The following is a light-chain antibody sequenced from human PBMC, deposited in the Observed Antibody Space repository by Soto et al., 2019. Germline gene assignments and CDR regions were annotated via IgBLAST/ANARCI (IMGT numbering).Light chain of an antibody. V-gene: IGKV1-5*01. CDR1: QSVNSW. Sequence: DIRVTPSPSTLSAFVCDRVTITCRASQSVNSWLAWYQQRPGKAPKLLIYDASSLESGVPSRFSGSGSGTEFTLTISSLQPDDFATYYCQQYNTFWTFGQGTKVDIK. CDR2: DAS. J-gene: IGKJ1*01. CDR3: QQYNTFWT.